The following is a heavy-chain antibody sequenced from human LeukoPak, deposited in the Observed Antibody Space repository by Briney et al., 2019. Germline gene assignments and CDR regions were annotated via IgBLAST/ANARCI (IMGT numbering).Heavy chain of an antibody. D-gene: IGHD2-15*01. J-gene: IGHJ6*02. CDR3: ARDRVSGAHCSGGSCYYYGMDV. CDR1: GFTFSSYA. V-gene: IGHV3-64*01. CDR2: ISSNGGST. Sequence: GGSLRLSCAASGFTFSSYAMHWVRQAPGKGLEYVSAISSNGGSTYYANSVKGRFTISRDNSKNTLYLQMGSLRAEDMAVYYCARDRVSGAHCSGGSCYYYGMDVWGQGTTVTVSS.